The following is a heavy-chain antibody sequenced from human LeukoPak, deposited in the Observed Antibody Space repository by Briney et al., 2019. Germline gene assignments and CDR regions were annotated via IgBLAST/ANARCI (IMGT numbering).Heavy chain of an antibody. CDR2: INPNSGGT. J-gene: IGHJ4*02. CDR1: GYTFTCYY. Sequence: ASVKVSCKASGYTFTCYYMHWVRQAPGQGREWMGWINPNSGGTNYAQKFQGRVTMTRDTSISTAYMELSRLRSDDTAVYYCARDLVDTAMVSFDYWGQGTLVTVSS. D-gene: IGHD5-18*01. CDR3: ARDLVDTAMVSFDY. V-gene: IGHV1-2*02.